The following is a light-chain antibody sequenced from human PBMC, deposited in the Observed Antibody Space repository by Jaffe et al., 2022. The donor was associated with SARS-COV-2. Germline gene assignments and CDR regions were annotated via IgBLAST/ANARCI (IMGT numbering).Light chain of an antibody. J-gene: IGKJ4*01. CDR3: QQYDNLPLT. CDR2: GAS. V-gene: IGKV1-33*01. Sequence: DIQMTQSPSSLSASVGDRVTITCQASQDIANYINWYQRKPGKAPQLLIYGASTLETGVPSRFSGGGSGTIFTFTISSLQPEDIATYYCQQYDNLPLTFGGGTKVDIK. CDR1: QDIANY.